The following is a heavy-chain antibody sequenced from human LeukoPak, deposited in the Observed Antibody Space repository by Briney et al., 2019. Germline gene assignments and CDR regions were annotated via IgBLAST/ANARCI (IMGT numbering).Heavy chain of an antibody. CDR3: ARPGSGTIGIDY. CDR2: IDPSDSYT. V-gene: IGHV5-10-1*04. Sequence: GGSLRLSCKGSGYSFTNFWISWVRQMPGKGLEWMGNIDPSDSYTNYSPFFQGQVTISADRSISTAYLQWTSLKASDTAMYYCARPGSGTIGIDYWGQGTLVTVSS. CDR1: GYSFTNFW. J-gene: IGHJ4*02. D-gene: IGHD3-10*01.